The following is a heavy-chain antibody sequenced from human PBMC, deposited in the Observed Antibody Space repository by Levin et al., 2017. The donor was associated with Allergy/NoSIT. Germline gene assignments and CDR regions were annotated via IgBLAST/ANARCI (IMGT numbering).Heavy chain of an antibody. Sequence: LRLSCAVSGGSISSGGYSWSWIRQPPGKGLEWIGYIYHSGSTYYNPSLKSRVTISVDRSKNQFSLKLSSVTAADTAVYYCARGAYGSGSYYSFDYWGQGTLVTVSS. J-gene: IGHJ4*02. CDR1: GGSISSGGYS. CDR2: IYHSGST. CDR3: ARGAYGSGSYYSFDY. D-gene: IGHD3-10*01. V-gene: IGHV4-30-2*01.